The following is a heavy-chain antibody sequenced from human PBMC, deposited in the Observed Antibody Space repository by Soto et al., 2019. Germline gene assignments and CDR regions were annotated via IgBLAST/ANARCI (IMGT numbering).Heavy chain of an antibody. CDR3: ARDRAHGLDI. V-gene: IGHV1-18*01. Sequence: GASVKVSCKASGYTFTSNGISWVRQAPGQGLEWMGWISADTGNTNYLRKVQGRVTMTRDTSTSTVYMELRRLTSEDTAVYFCARDRAHGLDIWGQGTMVTVSS. CDR1: GYTFTSNG. CDR2: ISADTGNT. J-gene: IGHJ3*02.